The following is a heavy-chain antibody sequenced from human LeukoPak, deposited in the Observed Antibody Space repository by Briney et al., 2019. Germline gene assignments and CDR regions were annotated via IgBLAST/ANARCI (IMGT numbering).Heavy chain of an antibody. Sequence: PGGSLRLSCAASGFTFSSYSTNWVRQAPGKGLEWVSSISSSSSYIYYADSVKGRFTISRDNAKNSLYLQMNSLRAEDTAVYYCARDNEADYYYYMDVWGKGTTVTVSS. CDR2: ISSSSSYI. J-gene: IGHJ6*03. CDR1: GFTFSSYS. CDR3: ARDNEADYYYYMDV. D-gene: IGHD1-1*01. V-gene: IGHV3-21*01.